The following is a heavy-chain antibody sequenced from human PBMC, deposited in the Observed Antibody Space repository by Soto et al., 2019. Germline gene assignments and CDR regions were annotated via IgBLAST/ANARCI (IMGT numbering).Heavy chain of an antibody. J-gene: IGHJ3*02. CDR1: GGSISSSNW. CDR2: IYHSGST. V-gene: IGHV4-4*02. CDR3: ARGPLDIVVVPAAIRHDAFDI. D-gene: IGHD2-2*02. Sequence: QVQLQESGPGLVKPSGTLSLTCAVSGGSISSSNWWSWVRQPPGKGLEWIGEIYHSGSTNYNPSLKSRVTISVDKSKNQFSLKLSSVTAADTAVYYCARGPLDIVVVPAAIRHDAFDIWGQGTMVTVSS.